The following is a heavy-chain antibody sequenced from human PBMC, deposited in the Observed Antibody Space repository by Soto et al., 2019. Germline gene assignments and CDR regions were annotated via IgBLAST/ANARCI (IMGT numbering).Heavy chain of an antibody. J-gene: IGHJ6*02. Sequence: QVQLQQWGSGLLKPSETLSLTCAVYGGSFRGYDWSWIRQPPGKGLEWSGEINHSGRTNYNPSVKSRVTISVDTSKNQFSLKLSSVTAADTAVYYCARGGDITMVRGVIDLNYYYYGMDVWGQGTTVTVSS. D-gene: IGHD3-10*01. CDR3: ARGGDITMVRGVIDLNYYYYGMDV. CDR1: GGSFRGYD. V-gene: IGHV4-34*01. CDR2: INHSGRT.